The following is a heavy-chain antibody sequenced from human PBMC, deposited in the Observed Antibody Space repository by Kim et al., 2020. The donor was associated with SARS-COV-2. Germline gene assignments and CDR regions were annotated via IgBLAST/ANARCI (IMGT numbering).Heavy chain of an antibody. D-gene: IGHD3-10*01. CDR3: ARDFNYYGSGSYYNVDY. CDR2: ISSSSSTI. Sequence: GGSLRLSCAASGFTFSSYSMNWVRQAPGKGLEWVSYISSSSSTIYYADSVKGRFTISRDNAKNSLYLQMNSLRDEDTAVYYCARDFNYYGSGSYYNVDYWGQGTLVTVSS. V-gene: IGHV3-48*02. CDR1: GFTFSSYS. J-gene: IGHJ4*02.